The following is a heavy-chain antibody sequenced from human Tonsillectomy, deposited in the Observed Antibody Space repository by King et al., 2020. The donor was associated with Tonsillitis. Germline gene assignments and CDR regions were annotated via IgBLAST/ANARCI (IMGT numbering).Heavy chain of an antibody. D-gene: IGHD3-22*01. CDR2: IWYDGSNK. Sequence: VQLVESGGGVVQPGRSLRLSCAASGFTFSSDCMHWVRQAPGKGLEWVAVIWYDGSNKYYADSVKGRFTISRDNSKNTLYLQMNSLRAEDTAVYYCARGYYDGSGYYLGDYWGQGTLVTVSS. J-gene: IGHJ4*02. CDR1: GFTFSSDC. CDR3: ARGYYDGSGYYLGDY. V-gene: IGHV3-33*08.